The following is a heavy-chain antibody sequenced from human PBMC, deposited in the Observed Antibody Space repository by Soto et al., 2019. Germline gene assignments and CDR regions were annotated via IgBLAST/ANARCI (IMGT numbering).Heavy chain of an antibody. J-gene: IGHJ6*02. Sequence: ASVKVSCKAVRYIFTNYGVSWVRQAPGQGLEWMGWITTYNGNTEYAQKLQGRVTMTTDASTSTAYMELGSLSSDDTAIYYCARALTGYGMDVWGQGTTVTVSS. CDR2: ITTYNGNT. CDR3: ARALTGYGMDV. V-gene: IGHV1-18*01. CDR1: RYIFTNYG.